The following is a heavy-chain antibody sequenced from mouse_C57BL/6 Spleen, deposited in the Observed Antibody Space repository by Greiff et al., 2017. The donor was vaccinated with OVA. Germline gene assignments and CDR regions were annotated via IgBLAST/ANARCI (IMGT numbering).Heavy chain of an antibody. CDR2: IDPSDSYT. CDR3: ARKRRGGYYAMDY. J-gene: IGHJ4*01. CDR1: GYTFTSYW. V-gene: IGHV1-69*01. Sequence: VQLQQPGAELVMPGASVKLSCKASGYTFTSYWMHWVKQRPGQGLEWIGEIDPSDSYTNYNQKFKGKSTLTVDKSSSTAYMQLSSLTSEDSAVYYCARKRRGGYYAMDYWGQGTSVTVSS. D-gene: IGHD2-12*01.